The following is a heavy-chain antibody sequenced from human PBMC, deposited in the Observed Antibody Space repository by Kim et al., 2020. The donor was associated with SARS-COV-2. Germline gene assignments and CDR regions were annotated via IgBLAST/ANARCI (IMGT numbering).Heavy chain of an antibody. CDR3: SRDQGGGGRPAGKARYYY. V-gene: IGHV3-64*01. Sequence: GGSLRLSCVASGFTFYSFAMHWVRQAPGKGLEYVSGISSTGNTYYTNSVKGRFTISRDNSKNTLYLQMGGLRVEDMALYDWSRDQGGGGRPAGKARYYY. CDR1: GFTFYSFA. CDR2: ISSTGNT. J-gene: IGHJ6*01. D-gene: IGHD2-2*01.